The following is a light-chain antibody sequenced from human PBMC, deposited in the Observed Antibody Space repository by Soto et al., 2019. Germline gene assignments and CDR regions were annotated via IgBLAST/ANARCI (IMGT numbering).Light chain of an antibody. CDR1: NSDIVSYNY. J-gene: IGLJ1*01. CDR3: NPFTSSNTLPSV. CDR2: EVS. V-gene: IGLV2-14*01. Sequence: QALLTQAASVSGSSGQSITISCSGTNSDIVSYNYVSWYLQHPGKAPKLIVFEVSNRPSGISDRFSGSKSGNTAYLTISGLQTEEEAVYYCNPFTSSNTLPSVFGTGTKVTVL.